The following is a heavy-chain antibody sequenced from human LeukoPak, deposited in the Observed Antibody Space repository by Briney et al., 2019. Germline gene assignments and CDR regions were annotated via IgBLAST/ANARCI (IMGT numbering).Heavy chain of an antibody. D-gene: IGHD1-14*01. CDR3: ARGTRGYFDY. V-gene: IGHV3-21*01. CDR1: GFTFSSYS. CDR2: ISSSSSYI. Sequence: TGGSLRLSCAASGFTFSSYSMNWVRQAPGKGLEWVSSISSSSSYIYYADSVKGRFTISRDNAKNSLYLQMNSLRAEDTAVYYCARGTRGYFDYWGQGTLVTVSS. J-gene: IGHJ4*02.